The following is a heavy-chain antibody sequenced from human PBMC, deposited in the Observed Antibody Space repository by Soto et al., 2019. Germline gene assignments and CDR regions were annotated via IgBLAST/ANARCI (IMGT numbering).Heavy chain of an antibody. V-gene: IGHV4-30-4*01. J-gene: IGHJ5*02. D-gene: IGHD3-3*01. CDR1: GGSISSGDYY. CDR2: IYYSGST. Sequence: QVQLQESGPGLVKPSQTLSLTCTVSGGSISSGDYYWSWIRQPPGKGLEWIGYIYYSGSTYYNPSLKSRVTNSVEASNNQYSLKLSSVAAADTAVYYCASVGGTIFVVVTGWFDPWGQGTLVTVSS. CDR3: ASVGGTIFVVVTGWFDP.